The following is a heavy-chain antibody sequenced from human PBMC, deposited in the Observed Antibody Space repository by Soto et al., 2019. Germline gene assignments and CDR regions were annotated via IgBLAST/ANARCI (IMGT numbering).Heavy chain of an antibody. CDR2: INPSGGST. V-gene: IGHV1-46*01. Sequence: GASVKVSCKASGYTFTSYYMHWVRQAPGQGLEWMGIINPSGGSTSYAQKFQGRVTMTRDTSTSTVYMELSSLRSEDTAVYYCARERPPVGYYDFWSGTFGGMDVWGQGTTVTVSS. J-gene: IGHJ6*02. CDR1: GYTFTSYY. D-gene: IGHD3-3*01. CDR3: ARERPPVGYYDFWSGTFGGMDV.